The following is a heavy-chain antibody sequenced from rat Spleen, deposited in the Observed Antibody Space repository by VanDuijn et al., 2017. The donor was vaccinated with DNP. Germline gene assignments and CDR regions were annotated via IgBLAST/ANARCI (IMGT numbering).Heavy chain of an antibody. CDR1: GLTFNNYW. CDR2: ITSSGDNT. D-gene: IGHD1-11*01. J-gene: IGHJ2*01. V-gene: IGHV5-31*01. CDR3: ARHGRRVFDY. Sequence: EVQLVEIGGDLVQPGRSLKLSCVASGLTFNNYWMTWIRQVPGKGLEWVASITSSGDNTYSGDSVKGRFTISRDNAKSTLYLQMNSLRSEDMATYYCARHGRRVFDYWGQGVMVTVSS.